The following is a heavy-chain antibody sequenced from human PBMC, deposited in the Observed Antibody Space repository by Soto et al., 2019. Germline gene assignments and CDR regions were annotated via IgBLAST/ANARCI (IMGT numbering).Heavy chain of an antibody. Sequence: QVQLVQSGAEVKKPGASVKVSCKASGYTFTSYGISWVRQAPGQGLEWMGWISAYNGNTKYAQKLQGRVTMTTDTSTSTAYMERRSLRSDDTAVYYCARDGLRDSSCYYYTPYYYYGMDVWGQGTTVTVSS. D-gene: IGHD3-22*01. CDR3: ARDGLRDSSCYYYTPYYYYGMDV. CDR2: ISAYNGNT. V-gene: IGHV1-18*01. J-gene: IGHJ6*02. CDR1: GYTFTSYG.